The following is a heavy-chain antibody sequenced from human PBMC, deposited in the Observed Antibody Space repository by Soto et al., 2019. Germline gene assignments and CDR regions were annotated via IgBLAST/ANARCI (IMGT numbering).Heavy chain of an antibody. D-gene: IGHD3-9*01. CDR3: ARVKFGNYDILTGYYHGPFDY. J-gene: IGHJ4*02. CDR1: GGSISTYY. V-gene: IGHV4-59*01. CDR2: IYYSGTT. Sequence: SETLSLTCTVSGGSISTYYWSWIRQPPGQRLEWIGFIYYSGTTDYNPSLKSRVTISVDTSKNQFSLKLSSVTAADTAVYYCARVKFGNYDILTGYYHGPFDYWGQGTLVTVSS.